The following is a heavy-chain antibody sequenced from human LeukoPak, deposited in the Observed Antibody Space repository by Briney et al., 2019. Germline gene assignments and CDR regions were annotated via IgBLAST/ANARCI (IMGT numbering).Heavy chain of an antibody. Sequence: SETLSLTCTVSGGSISSYSWSWIRQPPGKGLEWIGYIFYSGSTHYNPSLKSRVTISVDTSKNQFSLKLSSVTAADTAVYYCARSIDWFDPWGQGTLVTVSS. CDR1: GGSISSYS. J-gene: IGHJ5*02. CDR3: ARSIDWFDP. V-gene: IGHV4-59*01. CDR2: IFYSGST.